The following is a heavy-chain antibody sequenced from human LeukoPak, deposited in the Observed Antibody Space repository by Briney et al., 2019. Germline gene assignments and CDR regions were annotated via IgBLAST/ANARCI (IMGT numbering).Heavy chain of an antibody. CDR3: AKGGVRGVIGPHYFDY. J-gene: IGHJ4*02. D-gene: IGHD3-10*01. Sequence: PGGSLRLSCAASGFTFSSYAMSWVRQAPGKGLEWVSAISGSGGSTYYADSVKGRLTISRDNSKNTLYLQMNSLRAEDTAVYYCAKGGVRGVIGPHYFDYWGQGTLVTVSS. V-gene: IGHV3-23*01. CDR1: GFTFSSYA. CDR2: ISGSGGST.